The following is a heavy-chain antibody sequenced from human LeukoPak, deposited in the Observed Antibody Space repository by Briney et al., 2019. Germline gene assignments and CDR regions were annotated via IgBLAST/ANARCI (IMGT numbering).Heavy chain of an antibody. CDR2: INPSGGST. V-gene: IGHV1-46*01. CDR1: GYTFTSYY. J-gene: IGHJ4*02. CDR3: ARKTYDSGVYYHFFDS. Sequence: ASVKVSCKASGYTFTSYYMHWVRQAPGQGLEWMGIINPSGGSTSYAQKFQGRVTMTRDTSTSTVYMELSSLRSEDTAVYYCARKTYDSGVYYHFFDSGARGPRVTVPS. D-gene: IGHD3-22*01.